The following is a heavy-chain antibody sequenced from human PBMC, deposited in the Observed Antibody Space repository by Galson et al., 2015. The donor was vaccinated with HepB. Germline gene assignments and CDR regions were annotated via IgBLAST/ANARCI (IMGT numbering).Heavy chain of an antibody. Sequence: SVKVSCKASGYTFTGYYMHWVRQAPGQGLEWMGWINPNSGGTNYAQKFQGRVTMTRDTSISTAYMELSRLRSDDTAVYYCAGPADSSGYSDFDYWGQGTLVTVSS. CDR2: INPNSGGT. J-gene: IGHJ4*02. V-gene: IGHV1-2*02. CDR1: GYTFTGYY. CDR3: AGPADSSGYSDFDY. D-gene: IGHD3-22*01.